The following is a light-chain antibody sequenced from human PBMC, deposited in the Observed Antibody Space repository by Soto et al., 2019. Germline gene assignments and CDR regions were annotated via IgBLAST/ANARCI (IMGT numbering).Light chain of an antibody. V-gene: IGKV3-20*01. CDR3: QQYDTSPWT. CDR1: QSVGSY. Sequence: EIVLTQSPATLSLSPGERATLSCRASQSVGSYLAWYQQKPGQAPRLLIYGGSSRATGIPDRFSGSGSGTDFTLTISRLEPEDFAVYYCQQYDTSPWTFGQGTKVEIK. J-gene: IGKJ1*01. CDR2: GGS.